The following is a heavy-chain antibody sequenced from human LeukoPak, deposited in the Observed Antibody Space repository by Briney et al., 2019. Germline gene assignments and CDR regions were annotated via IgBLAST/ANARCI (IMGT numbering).Heavy chain of an antibody. Sequence: GRSLRLSCAASGFTFDDYAMHWVRQAPGKGLEWVSSISSSSSYIYYADSVKGRFTISRDNAKNSLYLQMNSLRAEDTAVCYCARALSTHYYDSSGYPWGQGTLVAVSS. J-gene: IGHJ5*02. CDR3: ARALSTHYYDSSGYP. V-gene: IGHV3-21*01. CDR1: GFTFDDYA. D-gene: IGHD3-22*01. CDR2: ISSSSSYI.